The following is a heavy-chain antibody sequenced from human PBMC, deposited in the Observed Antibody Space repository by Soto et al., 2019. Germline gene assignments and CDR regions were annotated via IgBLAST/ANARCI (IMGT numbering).Heavy chain of an antibody. D-gene: IGHD1-20*01. Sequence: ASETLSLTCTVSGGSISSGDYYWSWIRQPPGKGLEWIGYIYYSGSTYYNPSLKSRVTISVDTSKNQFSLKLSSVTAADTAVYYCARDTRVTVTDSYQYYYYYDMDVWGQGTTVTVSS. J-gene: IGHJ6*02. CDR1: GGSISSGDYY. CDR3: ARDTRVTVTDSYQYYYYYDMDV. CDR2: IYYSGST. V-gene: IGHV4-30-4*01.